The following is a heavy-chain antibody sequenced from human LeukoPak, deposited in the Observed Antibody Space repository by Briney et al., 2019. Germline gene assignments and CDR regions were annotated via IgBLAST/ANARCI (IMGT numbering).Heavy chain of an antibody. CDR1: GFTFSSYS. CDR3: AKSGYDILTGYYAPSYYYYGMDV. D-gene: IGHD3-9*01. J-gene: IGHJ6*02. CDR2: ISSSSSYI. Sequence: GGSLRLSCAASGFTFSSYSMNWVRQAPGKGLEWVSSISSSSSYIYYADSVKGRFTISRDNSKNTLYLQMNSLRAEDTAVYYCAKSGYDILTGYYAPSYYYYGMDVWGQGTTVTVSS. V-gene: IGHV3-21*04.